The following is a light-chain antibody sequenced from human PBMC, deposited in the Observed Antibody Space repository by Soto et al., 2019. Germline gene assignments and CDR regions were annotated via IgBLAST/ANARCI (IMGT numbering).Light chain of an antibody. V-gene: IGKV4-1*01. CDR3: QHYYATPRT. CDR2: WAS. J-gene: IGKJ2*01. CDR1: QSILFTSKNKKY. Sequence: DIVMTQSPDSLAVSLGERATIHCKSSQSILFTSKNKKYLAWYQQKPGQPPKLLISWASTGESGVPDRFSGGGSGTDFILTNRSLQAEDVAVYYCQHYYATPRTFGPGTKVEIK.